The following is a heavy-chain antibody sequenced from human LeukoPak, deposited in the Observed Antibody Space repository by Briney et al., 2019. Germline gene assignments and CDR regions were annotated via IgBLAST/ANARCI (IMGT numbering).Heavy chain of an antibody. CDR1: GGSFSGYY. V-gene: IGHV4-34*01. D-gene: IGHD3-10*01. Sequence: SETLSLTCAVYGGSFSGYYWSWSRQPPGKGLEWIGEINHSGSTNYNPSLKSRVTISVDTSKNQFSLKLSSVTAADTAVYYCARDGSGSYYRDWGQGTLVTVSS. CDR3: ARDGSGSYYRD. J-gene: IGHJ4*02. CDR2: INHSGST.